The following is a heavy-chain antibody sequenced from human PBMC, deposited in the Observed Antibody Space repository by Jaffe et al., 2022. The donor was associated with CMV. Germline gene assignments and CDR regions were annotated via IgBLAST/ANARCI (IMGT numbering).Heavy chain of an antibody. J-gene: IGHJ4*02. Sequence: QVQLQQWGAGLLKPSETLSLTCAVYGGSFSGYYWSWIRQPPGKGLEWIGEINHSGSTNYNPSLKSRVTISVDTSKNQFSLKLSSVTAADTAVYYCARVGITMVRGGGLTHWGQGTLVTVSS. CDR2: INHSGST. CDR1: GGSFSGYY. D-gene: IGHD3-10*01. V-gene: IGHV4-34*01. CDR3: ARVGITMVRGGGLTH.